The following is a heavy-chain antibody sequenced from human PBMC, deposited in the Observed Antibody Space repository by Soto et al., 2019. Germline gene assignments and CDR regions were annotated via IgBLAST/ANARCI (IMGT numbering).Heavy chain of an antibody. CDR1: GGTFSSYA. V-gene: IGHV1-69*13. J-gene: IGHJ4*02. CDR3: ARDNGAYCGGDCYSAEY. Sequence: SVKVSCKASGGTFSSYAISWVRQAPGQGLEWMGGIIPIFGTANYAQKFQGRVTITADESTSTAYMELSSLRSEDTAVYYCARDNGAYCGGDCYSAEYWGQGTLVTVS. CDR2: IIPIFGTA. D-gene: IGHD2-21*02.